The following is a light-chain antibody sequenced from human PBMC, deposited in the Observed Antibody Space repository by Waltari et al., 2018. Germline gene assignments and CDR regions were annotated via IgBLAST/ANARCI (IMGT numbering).Light chain of an antibody. J-gene: IGKJ1*01. Sequence: DIVMTQSPLSSPVTLGQPASVSCRASQSLVHTNGKTTLSWLHQRPGQPPRLLIYEISRRFSGVPDRFSGSGAGTDFTLKISRVEGEDVGIYYCMQTTHFPPTFGQGTRVDI. CDR1: QSLVHTNGKTT. CDR3: MQTTHFPPT. V-gene: IGKV2-24*01. CDR2: EIS.